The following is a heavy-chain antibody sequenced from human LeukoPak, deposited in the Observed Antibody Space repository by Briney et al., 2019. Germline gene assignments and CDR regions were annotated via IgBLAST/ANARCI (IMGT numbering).Heavy chain of an antibody. CDR3: AREDQGYSYGFDY. J-gene: IGHJ4*02. D-gene: IGHD5-18*01. CDR2: IFHSGNS. Sequence: SETLSLTCTVSGYSVSSGYYWGWIRQPPGKGLQWIGSIFHSGNSYYNPSLKSRVTISVDTSKNQFSLKVSSVTAADTAVYYCAREDQGYSYGFDYWGQGTLVTVSS. CDR1: GYSVSSGYY. V-gene: IGHV4-38-2*02.